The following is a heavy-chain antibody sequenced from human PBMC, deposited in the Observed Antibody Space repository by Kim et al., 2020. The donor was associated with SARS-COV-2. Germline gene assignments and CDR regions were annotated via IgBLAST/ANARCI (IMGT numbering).Heavy chain of an antibody. J-gene: IGHJ4*02. Sequence: ASVKVSCKVSGYTPTELSMHWVRQAPGKGLEWMGGFDPEDGETIYAQKFQGRVTMTEDTSTDTAYMELSSLRSEDTAVYYCATVLAYCGGDCYPARFDYWGQGTLVTVSS. CDR3: ATVLAYCGGDCYPARFDY. CDR2: FDPEDGET. V-gene: IGHV1-24*01. D-gene: IGHD2-21*02. CDR1: GYTPTELS.